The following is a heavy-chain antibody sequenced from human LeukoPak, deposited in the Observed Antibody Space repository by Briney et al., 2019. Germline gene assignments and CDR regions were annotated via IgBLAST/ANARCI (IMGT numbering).Heavy chain of an antibody. D-gene: IGHD6-13*01. J-gene: IGHJ4*02. CDR3: ARTASDSSSPGPLYYFDY. V-gene: IGHV4-4*07. CDR2: IYTSGST. CDR1: GGSISSYY. Sequence: SETLSLTCTVSGGSISSYYWSWIRQPAGKGLEWVGRIYTSGSTNYNPSLKSRVTMSVDTSKNQFSLKLSSVTAADTAVYFCARTASDSSSPGPLYYFDYWGQGTLVTVSS.